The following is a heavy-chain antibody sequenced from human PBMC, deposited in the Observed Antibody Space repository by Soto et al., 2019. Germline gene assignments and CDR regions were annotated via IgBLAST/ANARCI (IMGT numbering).Heavy chain of an antibody. CDR2: IKQDGSEK. CDR1: GFTFSSYW. CDR3: ARDTNYSSSSYYYYGMDV. D-gene: IGHD6-6*01. J-gene: IGHJ6*02. Sequence: GGSLRLSCAASGFTFSSYWMSWVRQAPGKGLEWVANIKQDGSEKYYVDSVKGRFTISRDNAKNSLYLQMNSLRAEDTAVYYCARDTNYSSSSYYYYGMDVWGQGTTVTVSS. V-gene: IGHV3-7*01.